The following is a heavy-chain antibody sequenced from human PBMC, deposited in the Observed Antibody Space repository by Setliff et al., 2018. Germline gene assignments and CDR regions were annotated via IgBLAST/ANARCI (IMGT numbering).Heavy chain of an antibody. Sequence: PSETLSLTCTVSDDSISSRHYYWSWIRQPAGKGLEWLGQIYTSWSTNYNPSLKGRATLSIDASKRQFSLKLTSVTAADTAGYYCARASSGWYSAYYYYMDVWGKGTTVTVSS. V-gene: IGHV4-61*09. D-gene: IGHD6-19*01. CDR2: IYTSWST. CDR3: ARASSGWYSAYYYYMDV. J-gene: IGHJ6*03. CDR1: DDSISSRHYY.